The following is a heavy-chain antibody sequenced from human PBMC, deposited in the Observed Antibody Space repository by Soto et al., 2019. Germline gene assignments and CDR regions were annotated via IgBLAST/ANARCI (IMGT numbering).Heavy chain of an antibody. Sequence: QVQLVQSGAEVKKPGASVKVSCKASGYTFTDYRMIWVRQAPGQGPEWMGIINPSGGSTNYAPNFQGRVTLTRDSFTSTVYMELSSLRSEDTAVYYCARPAGRLANWFDPWGQGTLVTVSS. CDR3: ARPAGRLANWFDP. CDR1: GYTFTDYR. V-gene: IGHV1-46*01. CDR2: INPSGGST. D-gene: IGHD6-6*01. J-gene: IGHJ5*02.